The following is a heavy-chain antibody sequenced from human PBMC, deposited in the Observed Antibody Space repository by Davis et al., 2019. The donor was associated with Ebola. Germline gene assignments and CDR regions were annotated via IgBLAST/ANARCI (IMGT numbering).Heavy chain of an antibody. CDR3: ARASGSYYYDAFDI. J-gene: IGHJ3*02. Sequence: ASVKVSCKASGYTFTGYYMHWVRQAPGQRLEWMGWINAGNGNTKYSQKFQGRVTITRDTSASTAYMELSSLRSEDTAVYYCARASGSYYYDAFDIWGQGTMVTVSS. D-gene: IGHD1-26*01. CDR2: INAGNGNT. CDR1: GYTFTGYY. V-gene: IGHV1-3*01.